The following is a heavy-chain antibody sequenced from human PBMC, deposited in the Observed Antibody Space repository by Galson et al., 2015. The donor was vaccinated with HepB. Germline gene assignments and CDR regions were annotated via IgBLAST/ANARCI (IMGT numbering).Heavy chain of an antibody. Sequence: SLRLSCAASGFTFNTYGMHWVRQAPGKGLEWVSSISSGGFNTFHSDPVKGRFTISRDNSKNMLYLQMNSLRVEDTAVYYCAKGRSGDVRCHGLDYWGLGILVTVSS. CDR2: ISSGGFNT. CDR1: GFTFNTYG. V-gene: IGHV3-23*01. J-gene: IGHJ4*02. CDR3: AKGRSGDVRCHGLDY. D-gene: IGHD2-21*01.